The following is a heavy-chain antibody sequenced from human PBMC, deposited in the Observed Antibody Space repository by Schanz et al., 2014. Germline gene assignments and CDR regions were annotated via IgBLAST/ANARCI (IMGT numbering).Heavy chain of an antibody. D-gene: IGHD3-16*01. J-gene: IGHJ3*01. V-gene: IGHV3-30*04. CDR3: TRDRGALINHNDALDL. Sequence: QVQLVESGGGVVQPGTSLRLSCAASGFTFRGHAMHWVRQAPGQGLEKVAVTSTDGTKTYYAASVRGRFTISRDNSKNTVDLQMNSLRSEDTAVYYCTRDRGALINHNDALDLWGQGTMVSVSS. CDR1: GFTFRGHA. CDR2: TSTDGTKT.